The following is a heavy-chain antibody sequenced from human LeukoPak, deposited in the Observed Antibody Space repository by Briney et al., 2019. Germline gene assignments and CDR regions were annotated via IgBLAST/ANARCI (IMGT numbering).Heavy chain of an antibody. CDR2: IWHDGSKK. D-gene: IGHD2-2*01. J-gene: IGHJ4*02. CDR3: ARDLAAAASD. Sequence: GGSLRLSCAASGFTFSTYGMHWVRQAPGKGLEWGAVIWHDGSKKYYADPVKGRFTISRDNSKNTLYLRMNSLRAEDTAVYYCARDLAAAASDWGQGTLVTVSS. CDR1: GFTFSTYG. V-gene: IGHV3-33*01.